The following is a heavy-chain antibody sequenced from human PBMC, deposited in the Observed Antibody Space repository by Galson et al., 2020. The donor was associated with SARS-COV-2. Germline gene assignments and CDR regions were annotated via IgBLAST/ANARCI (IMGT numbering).Heavy chain of an antibody. D-gene: IGHD3-22*01. V-gene: IGHV3-30*03. CDR3: ASGYYYDSSGYYRHYYFDY. Sequence: GESLKISCAASGFTFSSFGMHWVRQAPGKGLEWVAVISNDGTNTYYADSVKGRFTLSRDNSKNTLYLQTNSLRAEDTAVYYCASGYYYDSSGYYRHYYFDYWGQGTLVTVSS. CDR2: ISNDGTNT. CDR1: GFTFSSFG. J-gene: IGHJ4*02.